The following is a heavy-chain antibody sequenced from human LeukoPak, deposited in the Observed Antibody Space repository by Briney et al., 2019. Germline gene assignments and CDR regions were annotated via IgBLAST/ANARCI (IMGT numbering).Heavy chain of an antibody. J-gene: IGHJ4*02. CDR2: ISAYNGNT. CDR3: ARDYYDSSGFIFHY. D-gene: IGHD3-22*01. CDR1: GYTFTSYG. V-gene: IGHV1-18*01. Sequence: ASVKASCKASGYTFTSYGISWVRQAPGQGLEWMGWISAYNGNTSYAQKLQGRVTITRDTSASTAYMELSSLRSEDTAFYYCARDYYDSSGFIFHYWGQGTLVTVSS.